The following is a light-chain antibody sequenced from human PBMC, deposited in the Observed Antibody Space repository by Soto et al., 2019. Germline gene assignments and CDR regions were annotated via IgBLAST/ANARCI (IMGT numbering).Light chain of an antibody. V-gene: IGLV2-11*01. Sequence: QSALTQPRSVSGSPGQSVTISCTGTSSDVGGYNYVSWYQHHPGKAPKLIIYDVTKRPSGVPDRFSGSKSGNTASLTISGLQAEDEADYYCCLYAGRYTGLFGGGTKLTVL. CDR2: DVT. CDR3: CLYAGRYTGL. CDR1: SSDVGGYNY. J-gene: IGLJ2*01.